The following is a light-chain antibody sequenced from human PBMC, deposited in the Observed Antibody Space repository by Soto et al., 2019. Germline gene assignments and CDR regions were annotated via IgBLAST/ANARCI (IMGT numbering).Light chain of an antibody. CDR3: QQYGSSPRT. J-gene: IGKJ1*01. V-gene: IGKV3-20*01. CDR2: GAS. CDR1: QSVSSSF. Sequence: EIVLTQSRSTLSLSPGERATLSCRASQSVSSSFLAWYQQKPGQAPRLLIYGASSRATGIPDRFSGSGSGTDFTLTISRLEPEDFAVYYCQQYGSSPRTFGQGTKVEIK.